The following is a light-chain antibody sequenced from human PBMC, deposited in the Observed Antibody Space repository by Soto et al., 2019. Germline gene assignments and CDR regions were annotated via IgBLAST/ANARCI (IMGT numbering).Light chain of an antibody. V-gene: IGKV1-9*01. Sequence: DIQLTQSPSFLSASVGDRVTITCRASQGITNSLAWYQQKPGKAPNLLIYAASTLQGGVQSRFSGSGSGTDFLRTISSLQPEYFATYYCQQLTSNPLTFGGGTKVEIK. CDR2: AAS. CDR3: QQLTSNPLT. CDR1: QGITNS. J-gene: IGKJ4*01.